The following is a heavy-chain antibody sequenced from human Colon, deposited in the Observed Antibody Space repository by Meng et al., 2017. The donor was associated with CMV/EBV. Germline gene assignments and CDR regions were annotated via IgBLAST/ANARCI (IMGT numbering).Heavy chain of an antibody. J-gene: IGHJ5*02. CDR2: LFYSGNT. CDR1: GVSITSNSYY. V-gene: IGHV4-39*01. CDR3: ATNYLFGGKSRFDP. D-gene: IGHD3-16*01. Sequence: SGVSITSNSYYWIWVRQPPGKGLEWIGSLFYSGNTYYNPSLQSRVLISRDTSKNQFSLTLTSVTAADTAVYYCATNYLFGGKSRFDPWGQGTLVTVSS.